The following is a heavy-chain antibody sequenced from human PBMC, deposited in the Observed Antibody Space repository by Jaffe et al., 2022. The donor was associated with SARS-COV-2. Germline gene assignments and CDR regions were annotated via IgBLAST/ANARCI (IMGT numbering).Heavy chain of an antibody. CDR3: AKAFDFWSGLRYGMDV. CDR1: RFTFSSYA. J-gene: IGHJ6*02. D-gene: IGHD3-3*01. V-gene: IGHV3-23*01. CDR2: ISGSGGST. Sequence: EVQLLESGGGLVQPGGSLRLSCAASRFTFSSYAMSWVRQAPGKGLEWVSAISGSGGSTYYADSVKGRFTISRDNSKNTLYLQMNSLRAEDTAVYYCAKAFDFWSGLRYGMDVWGQGTTVTVSS.